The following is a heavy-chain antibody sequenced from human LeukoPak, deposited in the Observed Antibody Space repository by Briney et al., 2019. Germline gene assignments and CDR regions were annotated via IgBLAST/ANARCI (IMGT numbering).Heavy chain of an antibody. J-gene: IGHJ6*02. CDR3: ARDRGGIGDDYGDYDYYCYGMDV. CDR2: IWYDGSNK. Sequence: GGSLRLSCAASGFTFSSYGMHWVRQAPGKGLEWVAVIWYDGSNKYYADSVKGRFTISRDNSKNTLYLQMNSLRAEDTAVYYCARDRGGIGDDYGDYDYYCYGMDVWGQGTTVTVSS. V-gene: IGHV3-33*01. D-gene: IGHD4-17*01. CDR1: GFTFSSYG.